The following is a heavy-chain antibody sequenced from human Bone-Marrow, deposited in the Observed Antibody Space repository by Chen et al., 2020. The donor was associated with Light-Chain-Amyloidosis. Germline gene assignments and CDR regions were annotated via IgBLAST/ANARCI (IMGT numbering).Heavy chain of an antibody. Sequence: EVQLEQSGPEVKKPGESLKISCKGSGYTFPNYWIGWVRQVPGKGLEWMGVIYPDDSEARYSPSFEGQVTISADKSITTAYLQWRSLKASDTAMYYCARRRDGYNFDYWGQGTLVTVSS. CDR3: ARRRDGYNFDY. D-gene: IGHD5-12*01. V-gene: IGHV5-51*01. J-gene: IGHJ4*02. CDR2: IYPDDSEA. CDR1: GYTFPNYW.